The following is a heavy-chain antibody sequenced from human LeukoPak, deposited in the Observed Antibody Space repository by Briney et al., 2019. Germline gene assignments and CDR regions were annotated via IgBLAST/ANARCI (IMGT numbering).Heavy chain of an antibody. CDR1: GASISNYH. CDR2: VYYSGST. Sequence: SETLSLSSTVSGASISNYHWVWIRHPPGKVLEWIGYVYYSGSTNCNLSLKSRVTIAIDTSKNQFSLRLSSVTAADTAVYYCARGRDFGDYWGQGTLVTVSS. D-gene: IGHD4-17*01. V-gene: IGHV4-59*01. CDR3: ARGRDFGDY. J-gene: IGHJ4*02.